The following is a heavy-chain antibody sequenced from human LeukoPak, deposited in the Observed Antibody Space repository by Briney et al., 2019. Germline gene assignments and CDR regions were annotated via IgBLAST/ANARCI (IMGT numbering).Heavy chain of an antibody. J-gene: IGHJ5*02. Sequence: PSETLSLTCAVYGGSFSGYYWSWVRQPPGKGLEWIGEINHSGSNNYNPSLESRVTISVDKSKNQFSLKLRSVTAADTAMYYCARIRDYDRWGQGTLVTVSS. CDR3: ARIRDYDR. CDR2: INHSGSN. V-gene: IGHV4-34*01. CDR1: GGSFSGYY. D-gene: IGHD3-16*01.